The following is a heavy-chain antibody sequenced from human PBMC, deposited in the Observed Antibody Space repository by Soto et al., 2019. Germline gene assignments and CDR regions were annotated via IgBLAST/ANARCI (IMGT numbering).Heavy chain of an antibody. CDR1: GCTFTSYA. Sequence: GGSMRLSCAAAGCTFTSYAMNWVRLEPGKGLEWVSAISGTGYNTYYADSVKGRFTISRDNTKNTLYLQMNSLRAEDTAVYYCAKAGFSSSWSPTYFDYWGQGTLVTVSS. CDR2: ISGTGYNT. J-gene: IGHJ4*02. V-gene: IGHV3-23*01. CDR3: AKAGFSSSWSPTYFDY. D-gene: IGHD6-13*01.